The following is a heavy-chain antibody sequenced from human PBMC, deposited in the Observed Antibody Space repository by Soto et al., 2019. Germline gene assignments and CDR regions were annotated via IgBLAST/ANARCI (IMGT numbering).Heavy chain of an antibody. D-gene: IGHD3-3*01. J-gene: IGHJ4*02. CDR1: GFPFSSYG. V-gene: IGHV3-30*03. CDR3: ATDRGGDCPDNSCPFGDDY. Sequence: GGSLRLSCVVSGFPFSSYGMHWVRQSPGKGLECVAVISDTGSSHYYAASVEGRFTISRENSKNTLSLHMERLRVEDTAVYYCATDRGGDCPDNSCPFGDDYWGQGTRFTVSS. CDR2: ISDTGSSH.